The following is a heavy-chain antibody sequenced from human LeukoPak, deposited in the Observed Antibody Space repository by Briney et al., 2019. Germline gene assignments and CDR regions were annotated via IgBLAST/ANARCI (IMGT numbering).Heavy chain of an antibody. Sequence: PGGSLRLSCAASGFTFSSYWMHWVRQAPGKGLVWVSRISDEGSHTFYADSVKGRFAMSRDNAKNTLYLQMNSLRAEDTAVYYCARDSTGGNGDYVAGAEFDYWGQGTLVTVSS. J-gene: IGHJ4*02. CDR3: ARDSTGGNGDYVAGAEFDY. V-gene: IGHV3-74*01. D-gene: IGHD4-17*01. CDR2: ISDEGSHT. CDR1: GFTFSSYW.